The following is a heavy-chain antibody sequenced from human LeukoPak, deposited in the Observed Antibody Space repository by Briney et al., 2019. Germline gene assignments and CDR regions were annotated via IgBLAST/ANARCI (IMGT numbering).Heavy chain of an antibody. V-gene: IGHV1-69*13. CDR2: IIPIFGTA. CDR1: GGTFSSYA. J-gene: IGHJ6*02. CDR3: ARSGWLGYYYGMDV. D-gene: IGHD6-19*01. Sequence: SVKVSCKASGGTFSSYAISWVRQAPGQGLEWMGGIIPIFGTANYAQKFQGRVTITADESTSTAYMELSSLRSEDTAVYHCARSGWLGYYYGMDVWGQGTTVTVS.